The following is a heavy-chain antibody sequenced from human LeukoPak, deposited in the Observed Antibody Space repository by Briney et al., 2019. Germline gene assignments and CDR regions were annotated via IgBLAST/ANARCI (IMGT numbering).Heavy chain of an antibody. V-gene: IGHV3-23*01. Sequence: GGSLRLSCAASGFTFSSYAMSWVRQAPGKGLEWVSAISGSGGSTYYADSVKGRFTIFRDNSKNTLYLQMNSLRAEDTAVYYCAKDSSGYLHFDIWGQGTMVTVSS. J-gene: IGHJ3*02. D-gene: IGHD3-22*01. CDR3: AKDSSGYLHFDI. CDR2: ISGSGGST. CDR1: GFTFSSYA.